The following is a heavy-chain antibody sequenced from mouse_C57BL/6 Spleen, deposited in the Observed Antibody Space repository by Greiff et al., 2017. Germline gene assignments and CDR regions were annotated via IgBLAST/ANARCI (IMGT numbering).Heavy chain of an antibody. J-gene: IGHJ1*03. V-gene: IGHV1-61*01. CDR2: FYPSDSET. Sequence: QVQLQQPGAELVRPGSSVKLSCKASGYTFTSYRMDWVKQRHGQGLEWIGNFYPSDSETQYNQKFKYKATLTVEKSSSTAYVQLSSRTSEDSAVYYCSRKGFTTVVATKSCWYFDVWGTGTTVTVSS. CDR3: SRKGFTTVVATKSCWYFDV. CDR1: GYTFTSYR. D-gene: IGHD1-1*01.